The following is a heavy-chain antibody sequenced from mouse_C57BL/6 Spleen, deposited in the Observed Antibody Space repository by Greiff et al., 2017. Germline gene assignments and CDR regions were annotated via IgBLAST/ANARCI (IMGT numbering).Heavy chain of an antibody. CDR2: IDPSDSYT. CDR1: GYTFTSYW. J-gene: IGHJ1*03. V-gene: IGHV1-69*01. CDR3: ASSTVVATRYFDV. D-gene: IGHD1-1*01. Sequence: QVQLQQPGAELVMPGASVKLSCKASGYTFTSYWMHWVKQRPGQGLEWIGEIDPSDSYTNYNQKFKGKSTLTVDKSSSTAYMQLSSLTSEDSAVYDCASSTVVATRYFDVWGTGTTVTVSS.